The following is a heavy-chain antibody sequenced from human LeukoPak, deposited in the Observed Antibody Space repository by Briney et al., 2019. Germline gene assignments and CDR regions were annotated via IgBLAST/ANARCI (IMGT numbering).Heavy chain of an antibody. J-gene: IGHJ4*02. CDR1: GGTFSSYA. V-gene: IGHV1-69*05. CDR2: IIPIFGTA. D-gene: IGHD5-18*01. CDR3: ARHSPWIQPKDALDY. Sequence: GASVKVSCKASGGTFSSYAISWVRQAPGQGLEWMGGIIPIFGTANYAQKFQGRVTITTDESTSTAYMELSSLRSEDTAVYYCARHSPWIQPKDALDYWGQGTLVTVSS.